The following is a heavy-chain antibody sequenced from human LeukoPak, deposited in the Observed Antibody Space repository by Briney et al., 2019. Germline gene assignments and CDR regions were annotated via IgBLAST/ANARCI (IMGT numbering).Heavy chain of an antibody. CDR2: IWYDGSNK. CDR3: ARDSLYGSGIQLSSPIGFFDY. CDR1: GFTFSSYG. V-gene: IGHV3-33*01. J-gene: IGHJ4*02. Sequence: GGSLRLSCAASGFTFSSYGMHWVRQAPGKGLEWVAVIWYDGSNKYYADSVKGRFTISRDNSKNTLYLQMNSLRAEDTAVYYCARDSLYGSGIQLSSPIGFFDYWGQGTLVTVSS. D-gene: IGHD5-18*01.